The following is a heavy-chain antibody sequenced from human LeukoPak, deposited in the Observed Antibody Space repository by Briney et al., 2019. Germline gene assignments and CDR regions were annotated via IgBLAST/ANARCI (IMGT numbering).Heavy chain of an antibody. CDR2: INTDGSST. J-gene: IGHJ4*02. CDR1: GCTFSSYW. V-gene: IGHV3-74*01. D-gene: IGHD4-23*01. CDR3: ARDGKGSTFDY. Sequence: GGSLRLSCAASGCTFSSYWMHWVRQAPGKGLVWVSRINTDGSSTSYADSVKGRFTISRDNAKKSLYLQMNSLRAEDTAVYYCARDGKGSTFDYWGQGTLVTVSS.